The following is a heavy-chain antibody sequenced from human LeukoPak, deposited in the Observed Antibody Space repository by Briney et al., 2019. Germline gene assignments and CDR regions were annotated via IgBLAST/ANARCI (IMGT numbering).Heavy chain of an antibody. CDR1: GGSFSGYY. CDR3: ARHYGP. D-gene: IGHD3-16*01. J-gene: IGHJ5*02. V-gene: IGHV4-34*01. Sequence: PSETLSLTCAVYGGSFSGYYWSWIRQPPGKGLEWIGXXXHXXXXNYNPSLXXXVXISXXTSKNQFSLKLNSVTAADTAVYYCARHYGPWGQGTLVTVSS. CDR2: XXHXXXX.